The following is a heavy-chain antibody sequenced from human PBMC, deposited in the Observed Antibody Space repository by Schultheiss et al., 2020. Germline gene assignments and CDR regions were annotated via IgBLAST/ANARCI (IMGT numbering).Heavy chain of an antibody. CDR1: GGSISSGDYY. Sequence: SETLSLTCTVSGGSISSGDYYWSWIRQPPGKGLEWIGEIYHGGNLHYNPSLKSRVTISVDRSKNQFSLKLSSVTAADTAVYYCASSTRYCSGGSCYFFDYCGQGTLVTVSS. J-gene: IGHJ4*02. V-gene: IGHV4-30-4*01. D-gene: IGHD2-15*01. CDR3: ASSTRYCSGGSCYFFDY. CDR2: IYHGGNL.